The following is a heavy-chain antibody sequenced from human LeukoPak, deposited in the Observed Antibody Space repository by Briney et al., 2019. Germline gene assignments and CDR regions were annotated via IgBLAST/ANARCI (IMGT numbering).Heavy chain of an antibody. CDR1: GYTLTELS. D-gene: IGHD4-17*01. V-gene: IGHV1-24*01. CDR2: FDPEDGET. CDR3: ATPGRYGDYVWDY. J-gene: IGHJ4*02. Sequence: GASVKVSCKVSGYTLTELSMHWVRQAPGKGLEWMGGFDPEDGETIYAQKFQGRVTMTEDASTDTAYMELSSLRSEDTAVYYCATPGRYGDYVWDYWGQGTLVTVSS.